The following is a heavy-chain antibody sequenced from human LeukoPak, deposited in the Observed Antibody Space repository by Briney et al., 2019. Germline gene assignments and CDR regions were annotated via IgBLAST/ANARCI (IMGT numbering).Heavy chain of an antibody. V-gene: IGHV4-38-2*01. Sequence: SETLSLSCAGSVYSISSGYYWGWIRQPPGKGLEWIGSIYHSGSTYYNPSLKSRVTISVDTSKNQFSLKLSSVSAADTAVYYCARPNLGLDAFDIWGQGTMVTVSS. J-gene: IGHJ3*02. D-gene: IGHD7-27*01. CDR2: IYHSGST. CDR3: ARPNLGLDAFDI. CDR1: VYSISSGYY.